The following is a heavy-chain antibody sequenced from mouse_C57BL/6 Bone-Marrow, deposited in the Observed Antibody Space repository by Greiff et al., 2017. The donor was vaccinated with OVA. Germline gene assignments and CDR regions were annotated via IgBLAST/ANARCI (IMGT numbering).Heavy chain of an antibody. Sequence: VQLQQPGAELVRPGSSVKLSCKASGYTFTSYWMDWVKQRPGQGLEWIGNIYPSDSETHYNQKFKDKATLTVDKSSSTAYMQLSSLTSEDSAVYYCARWSSGSLDWGQGTLVTVSA. CDR1: GYTFTSYW. CDR2: IYPSDSET. D-gene: IGHD3-2*02. V-gene: IGHV1-61*01. CDR3: ARWSSGSLD. J-gene: IGHJ3*01.